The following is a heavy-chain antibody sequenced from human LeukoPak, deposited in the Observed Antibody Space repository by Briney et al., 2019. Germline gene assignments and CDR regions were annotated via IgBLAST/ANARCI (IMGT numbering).Heavy chain of an antibody. D-gene: IGHD2-2*01. CDR1: GGTFSSYA. CDR2: IIPIFGTA. V-gene: IGHV1-69*05. J-gene: IGHJ4*02. CDR3: ARDRDIVVVPAATNYFDY. Sequence: SVKVSCKASGGTFSSYAISWVRQAPGQWLEWMGGIIPIFGTANYAQKFQGRVTITTDESTSTAYMELSSLRSEDTAVYYCARDRDIVVVPAATNYFDYWGQGTLVTVSS.